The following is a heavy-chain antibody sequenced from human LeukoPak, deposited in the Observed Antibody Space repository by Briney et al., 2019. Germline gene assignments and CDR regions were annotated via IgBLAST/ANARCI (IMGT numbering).Heavy chain of an antibody. V-gene: IGHV4-59*08. J-gene: IGHJ3*02. CDR2: IYYTGST. Sequence: SETLSLTCSVSGGSISGYYWSWIRQPPWKGLEWIGFIYYTGSTNYNPSLKSRVTISVDTSKNHFSLKLSFVSAADTALYYFASVGGLSGSWDDAFDIWRQGRMVSVSS. CDR3: ASVGGLSGSWDDAFDI. CDR1: GGSISGYY. D-gene: IGHD6-13*01.